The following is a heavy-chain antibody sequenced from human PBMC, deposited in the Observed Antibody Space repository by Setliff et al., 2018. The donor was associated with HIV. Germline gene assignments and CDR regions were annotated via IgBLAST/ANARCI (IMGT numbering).Heavy chain of an antibody. CDR2: VYSSGSI. Sequence: PSETLSLTCTVSGGSISSHCWSWIRQSPGKALEWIGYVYSSGSIIYNPSLKSRVTISVDSSKNQFSLNLFSVTAADTAVYYCARPRRVRSRAWYWFDIWGQGTLVTVSS. J-gene: IGHJ5*02. CDR1: GGSISSHC. D-gene: IGHD6-19*01. V-gene: IGHV4-4*08. CDR3: ARPRRVRSRAWYWFDI.